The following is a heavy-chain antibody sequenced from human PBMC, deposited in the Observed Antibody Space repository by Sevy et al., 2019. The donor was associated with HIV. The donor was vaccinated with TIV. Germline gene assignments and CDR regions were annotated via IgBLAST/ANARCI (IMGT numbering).Heavy chain of an antibody. J-gene: IGHJ3*02. CDR2: ISYDGSNK. Sequence: GGSLRLSCAASGFTFSSYAMHWVRQAPGKGLEWVAVISYDGSNKYYADSVKGRFTISRDNSKNKLYLQMNSLRAEDTAVYYCARAIAAAGISGAFDIWGQGTMVTVSS. CDR1: GFTFSSYA. D-gene: IGHD6-13*01. V-gene: IGHV3-30-3*01. CDR3: ARAIAAAGISGAFDI.